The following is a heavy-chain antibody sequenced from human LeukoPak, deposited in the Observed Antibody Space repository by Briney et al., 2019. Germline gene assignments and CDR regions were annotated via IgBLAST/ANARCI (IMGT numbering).Heavy chain of an antibody. J-gene: IGHJ6*02. D-gene: IGHD6-6*01. CDR3: ARDYTVSSSSAADYYGMDV. Sequence: SVKVSCKASGGTFSSYAISWVRQAPGQGLEWMGGIIPIFGTANYAQKFQGRVTITADESTSTAYMELSSLRSEGTAVYYCARDYTVSSSSAADYYGMDVWGQGTTVTVSS. CDR1: GGTFSSYA. CDR2: IIPIFGTA. V-gene: IGHV1-69*13.